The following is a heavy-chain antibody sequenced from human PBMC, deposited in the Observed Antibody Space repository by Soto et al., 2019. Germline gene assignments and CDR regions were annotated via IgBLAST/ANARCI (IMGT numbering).Heavy chain of an antibody. Sequence: PSETLSLTCTVSGASISSYDWSWIRRPPGKGLEWIGHISYSATTYYNPSFESRVAISVDTSKSQFSLNVASVTAADTAVYFCARGRYCLTGRCFPNWFDSWGQGALVTVSS. J-gene: IGHJ5*01. CDR2: ISYSATT. V-gene: IGHV4-59*08. D-gene: IGHD7-27*01. CDR3: ARGRYCLTGRCFPNWFDS. CDR1: GASISSYD.